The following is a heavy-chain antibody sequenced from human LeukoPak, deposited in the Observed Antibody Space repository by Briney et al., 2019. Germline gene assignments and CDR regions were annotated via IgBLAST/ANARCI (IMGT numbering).Heavy chain of an antibody. V-gene: IGHV3-30*04. D-gene: IGHD6-13*01. CDR1: GFTFSSYA. CDR3: ASLRISSSYAFDY. Sequence: GEFLKISCAAAGFTFSSYAMHWVRQAPGKGLEWVAVISYDGSNKYYADSVKGRFTISRDNSKNTLYLQMNSLRAEDTAVYYCASLRISSSYAFDYWGQGALVTVSS. J-gene: IGHJ4*02. CDR2: ISYDGSNK.